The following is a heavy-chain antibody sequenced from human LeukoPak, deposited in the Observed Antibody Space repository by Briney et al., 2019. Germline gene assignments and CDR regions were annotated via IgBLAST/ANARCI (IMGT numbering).Heavy chain of an antibody. V-gene: IGHV4-30-4*01. CDR2: IYYSGST. CDR1: GGSISSGDYY. D-gene: IGHD4-4*01. CDR3: ARVVSSTVVYYFDY. Sequence: PSQTLSLTCTVSGGSISSGDYYWSWIRQPPGKGLEWIGYIYYSGSTYYNPSLKSRVTTSVDTSKNQFPLKLSSVTAADTAVYYCARVVSSTVVYYFDYWGQGTLVTVSS. J-gene: IGHJ4*02.